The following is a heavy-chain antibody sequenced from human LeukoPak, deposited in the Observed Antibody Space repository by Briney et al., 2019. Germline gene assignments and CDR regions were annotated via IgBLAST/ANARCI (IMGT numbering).Heavy chain of an antibody. J-gene: IGHJ4*02. CDR3: AKYSYNYGAFDY. D-gene: IGHD5-18*01. CDR1: GFSFSSYA. CDR2: IIGSGGST. Sequence: GGSLRLSCAASGFSFSSYAMSWVRQAPGEGLGCVSAIIGSGGSTYYADSVKGRFTISRDNSKNTLYLQMNSLRAEATAVYYCAKYSYNYGAFDYWGQGTLVTVSS. V-gene: IGHV3-23*01.